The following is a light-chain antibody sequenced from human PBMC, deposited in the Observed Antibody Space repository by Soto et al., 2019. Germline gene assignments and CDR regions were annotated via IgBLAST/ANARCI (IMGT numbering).Light chain of an antibody. CDR1: SSDVGSYNR. CDR3: RLYTSSRTIYV. Sequence: QSVLTQPPSVSGSPGQSVTISCTGTSSDVGSYNRVSWYQQPPGTAPKLMIYEVSNRPSGVPDRFSGSKSGNTASLTISGLQAEEEPDYPSRLYTSSRTIYVFGTGTKVTV. J-gene: IGLJ1*01. CDR2: EVS. V-gene: IGLV2-18*01.